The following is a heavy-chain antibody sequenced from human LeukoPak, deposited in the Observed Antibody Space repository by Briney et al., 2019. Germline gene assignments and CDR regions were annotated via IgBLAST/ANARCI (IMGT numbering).Heavy chain of an antibody. CDR2: IYYSGST. Sequence: SQTLSLTCTVSGGSISSGDYYWSWIRQPPGKGLEWIGYIYYSGSTNYNPSLKSRVTISVDTSKNQFSLKLSSVTAADTAVYYCAREKIAAAGPRGYFDYWGQGTLVTVSS. J-gene: IGHJ4*02. CDR1: GGSISSGDYY. D-gene: IGHD6-13*01. V-gene: IGHV4-30-4*08. CDR3: AREKIAAAGPRGYFDY.